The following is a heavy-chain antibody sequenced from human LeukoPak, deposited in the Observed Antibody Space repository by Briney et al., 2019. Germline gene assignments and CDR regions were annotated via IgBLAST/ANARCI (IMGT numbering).Heavy chain of an antibody. V-gene: IGHV4-38-2*02. CDR3: ARDDYGDYEFDY. Sequence: SETLSLTCTVSGYSINSGYYWGWIRQPPGKGLEWIGSIYQSGSTYYNPSLKSRVTISVDTSKNQFSLKLSSVTAADTAVYYCARDDYGDYEFDYWGQGTLVTVSS. D-gene: IGHD4-17*01. CDR1: GYSINSGYY. CDR2: IYQSGST. J-gene: IGHJ4*02.